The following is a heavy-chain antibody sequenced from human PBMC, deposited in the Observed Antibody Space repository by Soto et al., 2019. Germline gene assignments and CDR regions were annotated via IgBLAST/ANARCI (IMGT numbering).Heavy chain of an antibody. J-gene: IGHJ4*02. CDR2: IFHSGTT. CDR1: GDSLSSADYF. CDR3: AREPYPPTARNDF. V-gene: IGHV4-30-4*01. Sequence: LSLACSVSGDSLSSADYFWTWIRQSPGKGLEWVGYIFHSGTTYYNPSLKGRLRISIENSKNQFSLRLTSVTAADSAVYFCAREPYPPTARNDFWGPGTLVTVSS. D-gene: IGHD4-17*01.